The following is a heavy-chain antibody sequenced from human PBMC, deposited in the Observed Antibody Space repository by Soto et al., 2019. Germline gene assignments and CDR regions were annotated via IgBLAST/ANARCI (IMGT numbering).Heavy chain of an antibody. CDR1: GFTFSNYA. Sequence: EVQLLESGGGLVQPGGSLRLSCAASGFTFSNYAMNWVRQAPGKGLEGVSSVSDSGGSIYYADSVKGRLTKSRDSSTLYLQMNNLRAEDTALYFCAKGKGQFVRDYGMDVWGPGTTVSVSS. CDR3: AKGKGQFVRDYGMDV. D-gene: IGHD6-6*01. J-gene: IGHJ6*02. CDR2: VSDSGGSI. V-gene: IGHV3-23*01.